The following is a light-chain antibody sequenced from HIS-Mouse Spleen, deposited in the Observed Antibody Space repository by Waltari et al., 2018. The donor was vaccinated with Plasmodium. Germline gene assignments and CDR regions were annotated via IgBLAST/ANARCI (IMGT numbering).Light chain of an antibody. CDR3: QVWDSSSDHVV. V-gene: IGLV3-21*03. CDR2: DDS. Sequence: SYVMTQPRSVSVAPGKTARHTCGGSKVGRKRVHWYQQKAGQAPVLVGYDDSARPSGIPERFSGSNSGNTATLTISSVEAGDEADYYCQVWDSSSDHVVFGGGTKLTVL. J-gene: IGLJ2*01. CDR1: KVGRKR.